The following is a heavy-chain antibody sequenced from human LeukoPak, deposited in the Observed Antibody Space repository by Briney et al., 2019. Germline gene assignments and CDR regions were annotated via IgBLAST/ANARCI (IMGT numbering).Heavy chain of an antibody. CDR2: IYWDDDK. CDR3: AHRNDWLLFDAFDI. V-gene: IGHV2-5*02. Sequence: ESGPTLVNPTQTLTLTCTFSGFSFSTSGVGVGWIRQPPGKALEWLALIYWDDDKRYSPSLKSRLNITKDTSKKQVVLTMPNMDPVDTATYYCAHRNDWLLFDAFDIWGQGTMVTVSS. CDR1: GFSFSTSGVG. J-gene: IGHJ3*02. D-gene: IGHD3-9*01.